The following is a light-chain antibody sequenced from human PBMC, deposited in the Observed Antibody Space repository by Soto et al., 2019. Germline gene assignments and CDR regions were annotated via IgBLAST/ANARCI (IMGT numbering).Light chain of an antibody. CDR3: QQFNTYPALT. CDR2: DVS. Sequence: AIQLTQSPSSLSASVGDRVTITCQAGQGISSALAWYQQKPGKSPNLLIYDVSSLESGVPSRFSGSGSGTDFTLTISSLQPEDFATYYCQQFNTYPALTFGGGTKVEIK. CDR1: QGISSA. V-gene: IGKV1-13*02. J-gene: IGKJ4*01.